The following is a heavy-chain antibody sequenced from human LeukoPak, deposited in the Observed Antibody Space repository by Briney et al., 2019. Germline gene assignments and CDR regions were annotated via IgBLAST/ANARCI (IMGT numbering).Heavy chain of an antibody. D-gene: IGHD6-13*01. CDR2: IYYSGST. J-gene: IGHJ6*03. CDR3: ARHGGKQPVRGYYYYYMDV. Sequence: PSETLSPTCTVSGGSISSSSYYWGWIRQPPGKGLEWIGSIYYSGSTYYNPSLKSRVTISVDTSKNQFSLKLSSVTAADTAVYYCARHGGKQPVRGYYYYYMDVWGKGTTVTVSS. V-gene: IGHV4-39*01. CDR1: GGSISSSSYY.